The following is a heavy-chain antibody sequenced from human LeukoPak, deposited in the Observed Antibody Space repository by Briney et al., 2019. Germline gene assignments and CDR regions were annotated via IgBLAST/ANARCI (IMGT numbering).Heavy chain of an antibody. CDR3: ARDGSGVTAGTSYYYYYMDV. CDR1: GYTFTGYY. CDR2: INPNSGGT. Sequence: GASVKVSCKASGYTFTGYYMHWVRQAPGQGLEWMGWINPNSGGTNYAQKFQGRVTMTRDTSISTAYMELRRLRSDDTAVYYCARDGSGVTAGTSYYYYYMDVWGKGTTVTISS. D-gene: IGHD2-21*02. V-gene: IGHV1-2*02. J-gene: IGHJ6*03.